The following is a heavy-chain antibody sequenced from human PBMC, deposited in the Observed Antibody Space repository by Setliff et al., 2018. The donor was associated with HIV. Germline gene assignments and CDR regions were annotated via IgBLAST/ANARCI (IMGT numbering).Heavy chain of an antibody. J-gene: IGHJ4*02. V-gene: IGHV1-2*04. CDR2: INPNSGGT. D-gene: IGHD5-12*01. Sequence: ASVKVPCKASTYTFSNYGISWLRQAPGQGLEWMGWINPNSGGTNYAQKFQGWVTMTRDTSISTAYMELSRLRSDDTAVYYCARVGGRDGYNWEYYLDYWGQGTLVTVSS. CDR1: TYTFSNYG. CDR3: ARVGGRDGYNWEYYLDY.